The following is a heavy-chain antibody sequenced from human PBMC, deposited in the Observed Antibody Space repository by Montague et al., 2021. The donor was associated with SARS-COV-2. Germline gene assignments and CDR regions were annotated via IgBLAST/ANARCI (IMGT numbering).Heavy chain of an antibody. CDR2: IYYSGST. CDR3: ARKYYDLLTVYYNFDY. D-gene: IGHD3-9*01. Sequence: TLSLTCTVSGGSISSGGYYWSWIRQHPGKGLEWIGYIYYSGSTYYNPSLKSRVTISVDTSKNQFSLKLSSVTAADTAVYYCARKYYDLLTVYYNFDYWGQGTLVTVSS. J-gene: IGHJ4*02. V-gene: IGHV4-31*03. CDR1: GGSISSGGYY.